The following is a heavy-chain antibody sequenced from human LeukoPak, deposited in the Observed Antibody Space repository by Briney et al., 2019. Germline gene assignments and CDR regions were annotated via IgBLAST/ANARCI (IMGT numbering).Heavy chain of an antibody. V-gene: IGHV4-34*01. Sequence: SETLSLTCAVYGGSFSGYYWSWVRQPPGKGLEWIGEINHSGSTNYNPSLKSRVTISVDTSKNQFSLKLSSVTAADTAVYYCARGGALVSSWYYSDWFDPWGQGTLVTVSS. CDR2: INHSGST. CDR3: ARGGALVSSWYYSDWFDP. CDR1: GGSFSGYY. J-gene: IGHJ5*02. D-gene: IGHD6-13*01.